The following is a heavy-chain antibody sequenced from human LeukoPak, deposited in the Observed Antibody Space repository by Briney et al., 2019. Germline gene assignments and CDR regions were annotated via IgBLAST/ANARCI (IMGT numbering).Heavy chain of an antibody. J-gene: IGHJ6*02. CDR3: ARGFSVRGVIYGMDV. Sequence: GGSLRLSCAASGYTISSNYMTWVRQALGKGLEWVSIIYSGGSTYYADSVKGRLTISRDNSKNTLYLQMNSLRAEDTAVYYCARGFSVRGVIYGMDVWGQGTTVTVSS. V-gene: IGHV3-53*01. D-gene: IGHD3-10*01. CDR1: GYTISSNY. CDR2: IYSGGST.